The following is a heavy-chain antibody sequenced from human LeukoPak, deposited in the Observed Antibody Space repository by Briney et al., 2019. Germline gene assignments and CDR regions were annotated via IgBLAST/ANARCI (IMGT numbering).Heavy chain of an antibody. J-gene: IGHJ6*03. CDR1: GFAFSSYN. CDR3: ARVHRGIVVVPAAMNYYYYMDV. CDR2: ISSSSSTI. D-gene: IGHD2-2*01. V-gene: IGHV3-48*01. Sequence: PGGSLRLSCAASGFAFSSYNMNWVRQAPGKGLEWVSYISSSSSTIYYADSVKGRFTISRDNAKNSLYLQMNSLRAEDTAVYYCARVHRGIVVVPAAMNYYYYMDVWGKGTTVTISS.